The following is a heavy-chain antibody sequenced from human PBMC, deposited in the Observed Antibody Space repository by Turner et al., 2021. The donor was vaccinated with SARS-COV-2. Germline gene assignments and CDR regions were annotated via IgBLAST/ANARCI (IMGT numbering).Heavy chain of an antibody. D-gene: IGHD1-26*01. CDR2: INGTGHVT. CDR3: AKCVTTCQTKGLDN. V-gene: IGHV3-23*01. CDR1: GFTFNNFA. Sequence: EVQLLESGGGLVQPGGSLRLSCAASGFTFNNFAMSWVRQAPGKGLEWVSAINGTGHVTHYVDAVKGRFTNSRDSSKNTLYLQMNSLRVEDTAIYYCAKCVTTCQTKGLDNWGQGTLVAVSS. J-gene: IGHJ4*02.